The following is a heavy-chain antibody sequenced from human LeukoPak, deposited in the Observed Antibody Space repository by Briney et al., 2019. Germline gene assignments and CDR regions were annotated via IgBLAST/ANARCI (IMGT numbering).Heavy chain of an antibody. D-gene: IGHD3-10*01. CDR2: IYYSGST. CDR3: ARDLVDNYGSGSYYNPPAYYYYGMDV. CDR1: GCSISSGDYY. J-gene: IGHJ6*04. Sequence: SETLSLTCTVSGCSISSGDYYWSWIRQPPGKGLEWIGYIYYSGSTYYNPSLKSRVTISVDTSKNQFSLKLSSVTAADTAVYYCARDLVDNYGSGSYYNPPAYYYYGMDVWGKGTTVTVSS. V-gene: IGHV4-30-4*01.